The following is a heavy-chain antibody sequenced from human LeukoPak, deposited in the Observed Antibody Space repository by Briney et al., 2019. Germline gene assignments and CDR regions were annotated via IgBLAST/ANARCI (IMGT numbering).Heavy chain of an antibody. CDR3: AKHRYSNGWYDLDC. V-gene: IGHV3-9*01. D-gene: IGHD6-19*01. Sequence: GRSLRLSCAASGFIFDDYAMHWVRQAPGKGLEWVSGISWNSNDIAYADSVKGRFTISRDNAKNSLYLQMSSLRVEDTALYYCAKHRYSNGWYDLDCWGQGTLVTVSS. CDR2: ISWNSNDI. CDR1: GFIFDDYA. J-gene: IGHJ4*02.